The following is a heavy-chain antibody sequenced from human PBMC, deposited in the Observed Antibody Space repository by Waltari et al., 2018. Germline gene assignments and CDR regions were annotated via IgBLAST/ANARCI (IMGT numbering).Heavy chain of an antibody. CDR1: GYTFTNFA. V-gene: IGHV1-8*02. CDR3: SIGSGGAFDH. Sequence: QVQLVQSGAEVKKPGASVKVSCKGSGYTFTNFAITWVRQATGQGLEWMGWMNPNKGHTGYAPNFQGRVIMTRDTSISTAYMELNSLTYEDTAMYYCSIGSGGAFDHWGQGTLITVSS. CDR2: MNPNKGHT. D-gene: IGHD6-19*01. J-gene: IGHJ4*02.